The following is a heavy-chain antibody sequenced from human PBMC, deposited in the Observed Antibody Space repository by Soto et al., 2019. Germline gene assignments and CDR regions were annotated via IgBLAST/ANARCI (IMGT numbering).Heavy chain of an antibody. Sequence: PGESLKISWTGSGYSFTSSLIGWVRQMPGKGLEWMGIIYPGDSDTRYSPSFQGQVTISADKSISTAYLQWSSLKASDTAMYYCASTGRHFDSALPDYYYYYGTDVGGQGTTVTVSS. CDR2: IYPGDSDT. D-gene: IGHD3-9*01. V-gene: IGHV5-51*01. CDR1: GYSFTSSL. J-gene: IGHJ6*02. CDR3: ASTGRHFDSALPDYYYYYGTDV.